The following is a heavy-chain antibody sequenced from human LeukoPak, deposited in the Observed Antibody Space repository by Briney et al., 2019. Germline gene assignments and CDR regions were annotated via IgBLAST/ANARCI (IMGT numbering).Heavy chain of an antibody. V-gene: IGHV4-4*07. Sequence: ASETLSLTCTVSGGSISSYYWSWIRQPAGKGLEWIGRIYTSGSTNYNPSLKSRVTMSVDTSKNQFSLKLSSVTAADTAVYYCARVVGDYVSRFVDYWGQGTLVTVSS. CDR3: ARVVGDYVSRFVDY. CDR2: IYTSGST. D-gene: IGHD4-17*01. CDR1: GGSISSYY. J-gene: IGHJ4*02.